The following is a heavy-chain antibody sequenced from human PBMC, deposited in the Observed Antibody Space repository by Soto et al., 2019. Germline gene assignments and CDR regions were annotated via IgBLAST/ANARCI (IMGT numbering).Heavy chain of an antibody. Sequence: SVKVSCKASGGTFSSYAISWVRQAPGQGLEWMGGIIPIFGTANYAQKFQGRVTITADESTSTAYMELSSLRSEDTAVYYCARDNRDYDSSGYPRGMDVWGQGTTVTVS. CDR2: IIPIFGTA. CDR3: ARDNRDYDSSGYPRGMDV. J-gene: IGHJ6*02. V-gene: IGHV1-69*13. D-gene: IGHD3-22*01. CDR1: GGTFSSYA.